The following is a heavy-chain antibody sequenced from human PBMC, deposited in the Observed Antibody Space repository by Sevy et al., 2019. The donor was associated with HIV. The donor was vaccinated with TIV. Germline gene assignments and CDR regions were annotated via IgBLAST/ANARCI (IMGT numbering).Heavy chain of an antibody. CDR3: VRSYSSSWYILYYFEY. CDR1: GFSFRSYS. Sequence: GGSLRLSCAASGFSFRSYSVSWVRQAPGKGLEWVASIGSSNSYIYYADSVKGRFTISRDNAKNSLFLHMNTLRAEDTAVYYCVRSYSSSWYILYYFEYWGQGTPVTVSS. V-gene: IGHV3-21*01. J-gene: IGHJ4*02. CDR2: IGSSNSYI. D-gene: IGHD6-13*01.